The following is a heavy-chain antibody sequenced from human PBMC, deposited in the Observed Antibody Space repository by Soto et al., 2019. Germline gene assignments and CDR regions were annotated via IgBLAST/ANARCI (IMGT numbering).Heavy chain of an antibody. CDR1: GGSLSSYY. D-gene: IGHD6-13*01. V-gene: IGHV4-59*13. Sequence: SETLSLSCTVSGGSLSSYYWRLIRQPPGKGLECIWYIYYSGSANYNPSLKSRVTISVDTSKNQFSLKLSSVTAADTAVYYCASVGRAIAAAGNWLDPWAQGALVNFCS. J-gene: IGHJ5*02. CDR2: IYYSGSA. CDR3: ASVGRAIAAAGNWLDP.